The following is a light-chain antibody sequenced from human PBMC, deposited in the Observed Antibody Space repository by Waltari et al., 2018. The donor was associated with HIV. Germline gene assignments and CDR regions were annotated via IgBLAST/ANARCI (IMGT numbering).Light chain of an antibody. CDR3: CSYAGSYDFDVV. V-gene: IGLV2-11*01. CDR2: DVT. Sequence: QSALTQPRSVSGSLGQSVTISCTVISSDVGGYNYVSWYQQHPGKAPKLLIFDVTKRAAGVPDRFPGPKSGDKASLTISGLQSEEEADYYCCSYAGSYDFDVVFGGGTNLTVL. CDR1: SSDVGGYNY. J-gene: IGLJ2*01.